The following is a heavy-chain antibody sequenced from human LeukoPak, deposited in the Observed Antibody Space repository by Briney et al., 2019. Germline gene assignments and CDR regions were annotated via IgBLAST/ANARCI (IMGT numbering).Heavy chain of an antibody. J-gene: IGHJ4*02. D-gene: IGHD2-21*02. Sequence: SETLPLTCTVSGGSISSYYWSWIRQPPGKGLEWIGYISNTGSTKYNPSLKSRVTISVDTSKNQFSLKLSSVTAADTAVYYSARLLAYCGGDCYVLDYWGQGTLVTVSS. CDR3: ARLLAYCGGDCYVLDY. CDR2: ISNTGST. CDR1: GGSISSYY. V-gene: IGHV4-59*08.